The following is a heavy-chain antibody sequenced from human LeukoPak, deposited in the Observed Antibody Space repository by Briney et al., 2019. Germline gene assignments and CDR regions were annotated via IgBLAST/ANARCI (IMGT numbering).Heavy chain of an antibody. CDR3: ARVLD. CDR1: GFTFSSYA. V-gene: IGHV3-23*01. J-gene: IGHJ4*02. CDR2: ISGSGYTT. Sequence: PGGSLRLSCAASGFTFSSYAMNWVRQAPGKGLEWVSTISGSGYTTYYADSAKGRVTISRDNSKNTLYLQMNSLRAEDTAVYYCARVLDWGQGTLVTVSS. D-gene: IGHD6-13*01.